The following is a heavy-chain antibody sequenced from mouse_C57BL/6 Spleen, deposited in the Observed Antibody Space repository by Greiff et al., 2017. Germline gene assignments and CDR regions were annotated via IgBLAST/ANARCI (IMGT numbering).Heavy chain of an antibody. CDR1: GYTFTRYG. V-gene: IGHV1-81*01. CDR3: ARGTVVDAMDY. J-gene: IGHJ4*01. Sequence: VKLMESGAELARPGASVKLSCKASGYTFTRYGISWVKQRTGQGLEWIGEIYPRSGSTYYNEKFKGKATLTADKSSSTAYMELRSLTSEDSAVYFCARGTVVDAMDYWGQGTSVTVSS. CDR2: IYPRSGST. D-gene: IGHD1-1*01.